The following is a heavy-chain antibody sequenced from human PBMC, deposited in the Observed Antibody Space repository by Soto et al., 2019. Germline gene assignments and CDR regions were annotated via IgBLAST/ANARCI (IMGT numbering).Heavy chain of an antibody. Sequence: EVQLVESGGGLVQPGESLRLSCAASGFTFSSYWMHWVRQAPGKGLVWVSRINSDGSSTSYAGSVKGRFTISRDNAKNTRYLQMNSLRAEDTAVYYCVRTSLVVAAATREDYWGQGTLGTVSS. J-gene: IGHJ4*02. D-gene: IGHD2-15*01. CDR2: INSDGSST. CDR3: VRTSLVVAAATREDY. CDR1: GFTFSSYW. V-gene: IGHV3-74*01.